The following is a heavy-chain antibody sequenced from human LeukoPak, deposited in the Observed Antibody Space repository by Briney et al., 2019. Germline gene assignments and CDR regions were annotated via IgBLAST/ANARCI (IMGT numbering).Heavy chain of an antibody. D-gene: IGHD5-18*01. CDR2: ISAYNGNT. J-gene: IGHJ4*02. CDR3: ARDTDTAMVLNGAAFDY. CDR1: GYTFTSYG. V-gene: IGHV1-18*01. Sequence: ASVKVSYKASGYTFTSYGISWVRQAPGQGLEWMGWISAYNGNTNYAQKLQGRVTMTTDTSTSTAYMELRSLRSDDTAVYYCARDTDTAMVLNGAAFDYWGQGTLVTVSS.